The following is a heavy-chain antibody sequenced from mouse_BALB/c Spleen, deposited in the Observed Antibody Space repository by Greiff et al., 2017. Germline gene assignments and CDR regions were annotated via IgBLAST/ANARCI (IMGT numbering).Heavy chain of an antibody. CDR2: IRNKANGYTT. Sequence: DVQLVESGGGLVQPGGSLRLSCATSGFTFTDYYMSWVRQPPGKALEWLGFIRNKANGYTTEYSASVKGRFTISRDNSQSILYLQMNTLRAEDSATYYCARIRYGNYVIYAMDYWGQGTSVTVSS. CDR3: ARIRYGNYVIYAMDY. CDR1: GFTFTDYY. V-gene: IGHV7-3*02. D-gene: IGHD2-10*02. J-gene: IGHJ4*01.